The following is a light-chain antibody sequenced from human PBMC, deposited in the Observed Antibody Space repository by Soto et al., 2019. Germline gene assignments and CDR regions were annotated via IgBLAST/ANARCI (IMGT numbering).Light chain of an antibody. CDR3: QQVDRYPYT. J-gene: IGKJ2*01. Sequence: DIQLTQSPSFMSASVGDRVTITCRASQDISGRLAWYQQKLGKAPKLLIYVASTLQSGVPSRFSGRGSRTEFILTIDSLQPEDVATYYCQQVDRYPYTFGQGTKLEIK. V-gene: IGKV1-9*01. CDR1: QDISGR. CDR2: VAS.